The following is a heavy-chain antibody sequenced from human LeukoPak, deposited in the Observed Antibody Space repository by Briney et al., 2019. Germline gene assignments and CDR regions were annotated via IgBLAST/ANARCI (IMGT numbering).Heavy chain of an antibody. CDR1: GFTVSSNY. D-gene: IGHD6-6*01. Sequence: GGSLRLSCAASGFTVSSNYMSWVRQAPGKGLEWVSVIYSGGSTYYADSVKGRFTSSRDNSKNTLYLQMNSLRAEDTAVYYCAREYSQDDAFDIWGQGTMVTVSS. CDR3: AREYSQDDAFDI. J-gene: IGHJ3*02. V-gene: IGHV3-66*02. CDR2: IYSGGST.